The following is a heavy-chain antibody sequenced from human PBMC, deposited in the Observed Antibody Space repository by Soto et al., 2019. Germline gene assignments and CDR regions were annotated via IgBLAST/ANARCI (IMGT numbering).Heavy chain of an antibody. D-gene: IGHD3-22*01. Sequence: GESLKISCKGSGYSFTSYWISWVRQMPGKGLEWMGRIDPSDSYTNYSPSFQGHVTISADKSISTAYLQWSSLKASDTAMYYCASTHSTGGYYYYGMDVWGQGTPVTVSS. CDR2: IDPSDSYT. J-gene: IGHJ6*02. V-gene: IGHV5-10-1*01. CDR1: GYSFTSYW. CDR3: ASTHSTGGYYYYGMDV.